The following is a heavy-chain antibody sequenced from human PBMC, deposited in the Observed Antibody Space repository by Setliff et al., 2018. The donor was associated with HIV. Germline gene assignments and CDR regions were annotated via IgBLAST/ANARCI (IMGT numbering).Heavy chain of an antibody. J-gene: IGHJ4*02. CDR2: ISSNGGST. Sequence: GGSLRLSCSASGFTFSSYAMHWVRQAPGKGLEYVSAISSNGGSTYYADSVKGRFTIARDDSKNTVSLQMTNLGTGDTAMYYCAKGGYGGAYYVAGYWGQGTLV. CDR3: AKGGYGGAYYVAGY. CDR1: GFTFSSYA. V-gene: IGHV3-64*04. D-gene: IGHD5-18*01.